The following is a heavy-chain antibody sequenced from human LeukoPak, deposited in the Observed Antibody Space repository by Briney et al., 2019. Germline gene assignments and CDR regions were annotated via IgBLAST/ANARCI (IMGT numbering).Heavy chain of an antibody. V-gene: IGHV3-73*01. D-gene: IGHD3-22*01. J-gene: IGHJ1*01. Sequence: GGSLSLSCAASGFTFSGSAMHWVRQASGKGLEWVGRIRSKANSYATAYAASVKGRFTISRDDSKNTAYLQMNSLKTEDTAVYYCTRSDDSAFIGEYFQHWGQGTLVTVSS. CDR2: IRSKANSYAT. CDR3: TRSDDSAFIGEYFQH. CDR1: GFTFSGSA.